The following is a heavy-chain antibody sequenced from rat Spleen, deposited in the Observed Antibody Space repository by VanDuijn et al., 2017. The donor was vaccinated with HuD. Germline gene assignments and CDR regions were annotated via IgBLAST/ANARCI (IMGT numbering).Heavy chain of an antibody. CDR1: GFTFSNYY. CDR2: ISYEGSGT. J-gene: IGHJ2*01. V-gene: IGHV5-22*01. D-gene: IGHD1-9*01. Sequence: EVQLVESGGGLVQPGRSLKLSCAASGFTFSNYYMAWVRQAPTKGLEWVASISYEGSGTYYGDSVKGRFTISRDNAKSTLYLQMNSLRSEDTATYYCARRHYGYTDYFDYWGQGVMVTVSS. CDR3: ARRHYGYTDYFDY.